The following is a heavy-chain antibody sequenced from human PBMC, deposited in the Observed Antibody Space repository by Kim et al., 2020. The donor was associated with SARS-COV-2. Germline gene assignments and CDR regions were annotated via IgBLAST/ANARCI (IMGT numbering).Heavy chain of an antibody. V-gene: IGHV3-23*01. Sequence: GGSLRLSCAASGFTFCSYAMSWVRQAPGKGLEWVSAISGSGGSTYYADSVKGRFTISRDNSKNTLYLQMNSLRAEDTAVYYCAILYSGNWFDPWGQGTLVTVSS. CDR2: ISGSGGST. CDR1: GFTFCSYA. D-gene: IGHD2-15*01. J-gene: IGHJ5*02. CDR3: AILYSGNWFDP.